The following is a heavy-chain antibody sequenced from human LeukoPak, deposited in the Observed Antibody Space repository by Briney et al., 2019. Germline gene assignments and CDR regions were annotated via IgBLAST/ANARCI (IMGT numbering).Heavy chain of an antibody. D-gene: IGHD2-2*01. CDR3: AREYCSSTSCYGGGWFDP. CDR1: GFTFSSYW. J-gene: IGHJ5*02. Sequence: PGGSLRLSCAASGFTFSSYWMSWVRQAPGKGLEWVANIKQDGSVKYYVDSVKGRFTISRDNAKNSLYLQMNSLRAEDTAVYYCAREYCSSTSCYGGGWFDPWGQGTLVTVSS. CDR2: IKQDGSVK. V-gene: IGHV3-7*01.